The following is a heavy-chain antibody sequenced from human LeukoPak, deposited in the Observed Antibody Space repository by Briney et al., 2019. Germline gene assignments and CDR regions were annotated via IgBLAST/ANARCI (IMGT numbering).Heavy chain of an antibody. Sequence: ASVKVSCKASGYTFTGYYMHWVRQAPGQGLEWMGWINPNSGGTNYAQKFQGRVTMTRDTSISTAYMELSRLRSDDTAVYYCARGPRERGIGWFDPWGQGPLVTVSS. D-gene: IGHD7-27*01. V-gene: IGHV1-2*02. J-gene: IGHJ5*02. CDR1: GYTFTGYY. CDR2: INPNSGGT. CDR3: ARGPRERGIGWFDP.